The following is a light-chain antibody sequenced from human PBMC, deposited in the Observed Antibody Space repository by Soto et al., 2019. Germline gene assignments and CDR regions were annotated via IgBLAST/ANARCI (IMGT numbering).Light chain of an antibody. Sequence: QCALTQPPSAFGSPGQSVAISCTRTSSDVGGYSYVSWYQQYPGKAPKLMIYEVTKRPSGVPDRFSGSKSGNTASLTVSGLQAEDEADYYCSSYARNRDILFGGGTKLTV. CDR3: SSYARNRDIL. J-gene: IGLJ3*02. CDR2: EVT. CDR1: SSDVGGYSY. V-gene: IGLV2-8*01.